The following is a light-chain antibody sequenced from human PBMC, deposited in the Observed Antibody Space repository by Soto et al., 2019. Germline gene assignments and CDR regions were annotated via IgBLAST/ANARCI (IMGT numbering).Light chain of an antibody. V-gene: IGLV1-44*01. CDR1: SSNIGSNT. CDR3: ATWDASLNGVV. CDR2: SNN. J-gene: IGLJ2*01. Sequence: QSVLTQPPSASGTPGQRVTVSCSGGSSNIGSNTVNWYRQVPGTAPKLLIYSNNQRPSGVPDRSSGSKSGTSVSLAISGLQSDDEADYYCATWDASLNGVVFGGGTKLTVL.